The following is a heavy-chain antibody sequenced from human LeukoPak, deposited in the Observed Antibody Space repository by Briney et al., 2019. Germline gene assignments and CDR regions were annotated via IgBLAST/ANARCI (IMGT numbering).Heavy chain of an antibody. Sequence: PSERLSLTCTVFGGSVSSYYWTWIRQPPGKGLEWIGYISYSGSTNYNPSLKRRVTISVDTSENQFSLKLTSVTAADTAVYYCATGGERSRIIKYWGQGTLVRVSS. D-gene: IGHD3-16*01. CDR2: ISYSGST. J-gene: IGHJ4*02. V-gene: IGHV4-59*02. CDR1: GGSVSSYY. CDR3: ATGGERSRIIKY.